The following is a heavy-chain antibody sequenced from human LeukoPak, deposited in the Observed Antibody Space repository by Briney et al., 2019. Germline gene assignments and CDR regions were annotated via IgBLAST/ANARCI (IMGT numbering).Heavy chain of an antibody. J-gene: IGHJ6*02. Sequence: SVKVSCKASGGTFSSYGINWVRQAPGQGLEWMGGIIPIFGTADYAPKFQGRVTITADESTSTAYVELSNLRSEDTAVYYCARVALGRRWLPSSYYNGMDVWGQGTTVTVS. CDR2: IIPIFGTA. CDR3: ARVALGRRWLPSSYYNGMDV. CDR1: GGTFSSYG. D-gene: IGHD5-24*01. V-gene: IGHV1-69*13.